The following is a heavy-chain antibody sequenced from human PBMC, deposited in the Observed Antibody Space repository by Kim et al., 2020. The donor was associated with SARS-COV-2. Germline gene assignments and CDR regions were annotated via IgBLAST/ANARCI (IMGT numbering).Heavy chain of an antibody. D-gene: IGHD5-12*01. CDR1: GFIFSDYS. J-gene: IGHJ5*02. V-gene: IGHV3-48*04. Sequence: GGSLRLSCGASGFIFSDYSINWVRQAPGKGLEWISYISSSSNTKYYADSVNGRFTIFRDNAKRSVYLQMSGLRAEDTAVYYCARMGGTGGYKYVNWFDP. CDR2: ISSSSNTK. CDR3: ARMGGTGGYKYVNWFDP.